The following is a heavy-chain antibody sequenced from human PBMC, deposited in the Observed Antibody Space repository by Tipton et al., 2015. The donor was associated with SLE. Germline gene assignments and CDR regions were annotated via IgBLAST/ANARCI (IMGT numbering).Heavy chain of an antibody. CDR3: ARDANSSSWHGGAFDI. J-gene: IGHJ3*02. Sequence: SLRLSCAASGFTLSSYAMHWVRQAPGKGLEWVAVISYDGSNKYYGDSVKGRFTISRDNSKNTLYLQMNSLRAEDTAVYYCARDANSSSWHGGAFDIWGQGTMVTVSS. CDR1: GFTLSSYA. D-gene: IGHD6-13*01. V-gene: IGHV3-30-3*01. CDR2: ISYDGSNK.